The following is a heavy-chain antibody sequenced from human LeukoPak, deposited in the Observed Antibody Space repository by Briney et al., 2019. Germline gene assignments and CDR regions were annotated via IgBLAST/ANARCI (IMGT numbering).Heavy chain of an antibody. Sequence: GGSLRLSCAASGFTFSSYSMNWVRQAPGKGLEWVSSISSSSSYIYYADSVKGRFTISRDNAKNTLYLQMNSLRAEDTAVYYCAKGAGRLYYYDSSGYYGPPFFQHWGQGTLVTVSS. CDR2: ISSSSSYI. V-gene: IGHV3-21*04. CDR3: AKGAGRLYYYDSSGYYGPPFFQH. D-gene: IGHD3-22*01. CDR1: GFTFSSYS. J-gene: IGHJ1*01.